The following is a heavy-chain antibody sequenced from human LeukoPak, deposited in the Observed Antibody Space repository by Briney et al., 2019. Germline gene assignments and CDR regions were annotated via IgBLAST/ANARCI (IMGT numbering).Heavy chain of an antibody. Sequence: EASVKVSCKVSGYTLTELSMHWVRQAPGKGLEWMGGFDPEDGETIYAQKFQGRVTMTEDTSTDTAYMELSSLRSEDTAVYYCATRWFGGVIPLDYWARGPVVPVSS. CDR1: GYTLTELS. J-gene: IGHJ4*02. V-gene: IGHV1-24*01. CDR2: FDPEDGET. CDR3: ATRWFGGVIPLDY. D-gene: IGHD3-16*01.